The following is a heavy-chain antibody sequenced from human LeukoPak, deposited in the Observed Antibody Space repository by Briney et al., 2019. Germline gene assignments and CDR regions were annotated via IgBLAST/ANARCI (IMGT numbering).Heavy chain of an antibody. D-gene: IGHD4-23*01. V-gene: IGHV3-11*01. CDR1: GFTFSDCY. J-gene: IGHJ5*01. CDR3: ARDRSNSDPGDWFDS. Sequence: GGSLRLSCAASGFTFSDCYMSWIRQAPGKGLEWVSYISGSGSTVYYAASVRGRFTIFRDNAKNSLFLQMNSLRAEDTAVYYCARDRSNSDPGDWFDSWGQGTLVTVSS. CDR2: ISGSGSTV.